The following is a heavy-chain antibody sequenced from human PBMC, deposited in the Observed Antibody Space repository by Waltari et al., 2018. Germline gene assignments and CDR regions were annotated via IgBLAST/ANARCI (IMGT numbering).Heavy chain of an antibody. D-gene: IGHD2-15*01. CDR3: ARRGVTGREAAPPDY. V-gene: IGHV3-30*15. Sequence: QVQLVESGGGVVQPGTSLRLSCAASGFTFSSYALNWVRQAPGKGLEWVAVISYDSINRFYADSVKGRFTISRDNSKNTLFLQMSSLRDDDTALYFCARRGVTGREAAPPDYWGQGTLVTVSS. CDR1: GFTFSSYA. CDR2: ISYDSINR. J-gene: IGHJ4*02.